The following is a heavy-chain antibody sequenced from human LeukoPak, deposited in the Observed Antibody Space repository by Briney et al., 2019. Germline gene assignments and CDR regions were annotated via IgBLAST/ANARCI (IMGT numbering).Heavy chain of an antibody. J-gene: IGHJ3*02. CDR2: ITAGNGYT. Sequence: ASVKVSCKASGYTFTRYIMHWVRQAPGQRREWMGWITAGNGYTKPSQKFQGRVTITRDTSASTVYMELSSLRSEDTAVYYCAREGYYYDSSGYHYAFDIWGQGTMVTVSS. CDR1: GYTFTRYI. V-gene: IGHV1-3*01. D-gene: IGHD3-22*01. CDR3: AREGYYYDSSGYHYAFDI.